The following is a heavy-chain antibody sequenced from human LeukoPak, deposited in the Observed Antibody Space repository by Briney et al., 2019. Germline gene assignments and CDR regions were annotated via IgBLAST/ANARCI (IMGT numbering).Heavy chain of an antibody. V-gene: IGHV1-8*01. CDR3: ASLKNYYDSSGYLVTDAFDI. D-gene: IGHD3-22*01. J-gene: IGHJ3*02. CDR1: GYTFTSYD. Sequence: ASVKVSRKASGYTFTSYDINWVRQATGQGLEWMGWMNPNSGNTGYAQKLQGRVTMTTDTSTSTAYMELRSLRSDDTAVYYCASLKNYYDSSGYLVTDAFDIWGQGTMVTVSS. CDR2: MNPNSGNT.